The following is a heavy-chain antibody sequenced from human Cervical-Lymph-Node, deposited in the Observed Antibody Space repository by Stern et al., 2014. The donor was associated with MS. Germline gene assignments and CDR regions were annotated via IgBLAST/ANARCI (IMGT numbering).Heavy chain of an antibody. CDR1: GYTFSNFW. CDR3: VRRRDSAGYDTFDL. D-gene: IGHD3-22*01. CDR2: IYPADSDT. J-gene: IGHJ3*01. V-gene: IGHV5-51*01. Sequence: EDQLVESGAEVKKPGESLKISCRTSGYTFSNFWIGWVRQMPGKGLEWMGVIYPADSDTTCSPSFQGQVTISADESISTAYLQWRSLKASDTAMYYCVRRRDSAGYDTFDLWGQGTMLIVSS.